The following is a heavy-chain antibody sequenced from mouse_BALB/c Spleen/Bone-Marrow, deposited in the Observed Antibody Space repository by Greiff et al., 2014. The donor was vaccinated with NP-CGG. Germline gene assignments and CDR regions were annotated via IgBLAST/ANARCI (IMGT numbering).Heavy chain of an antibody. D-gene: IGHD2-14*01. Sequence: VQLKQSGPELVKPGASVKMSCKASGYTFTSYVMHWVKQKPGQGLEWIGYINPYNDGTNYNGKFKGKATLTSDKSSSTAYMELSSLTSEDSAVYYCARRGYRYDGFAYWGQGTLVTVSA. J-gene: IGHJ3*01. CDR3: ARRGYRYDGFAY. CDR2: INPYNDGT. CDR1: GYTFTSYV. V-gene: IGHV1-14*01.